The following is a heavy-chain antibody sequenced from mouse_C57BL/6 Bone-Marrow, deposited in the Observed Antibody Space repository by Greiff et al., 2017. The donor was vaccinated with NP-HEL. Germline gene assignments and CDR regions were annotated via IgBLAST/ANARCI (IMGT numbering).Heavy chain of an antibody. D-gene: IGHD1-1*01. V-gene: IGHV5-4*01. Sequence: EVKVVESGGGLVKPGGSLKLSCAASGFTFSSYAMSWVRQTPEKRLEWVATISAGGSYTYYPDNVKGRFTISRDNAKNNLYLQMSHLKSEDTAMYYCAREGKYYDGSRCYFDYWGQGTTLTVSS. J-gene: IGHJ2*01. CDR3: AREGKYYDGSRCYFDY. CDR2: ISAGGSYT. CDR1: GFTFSSYA.